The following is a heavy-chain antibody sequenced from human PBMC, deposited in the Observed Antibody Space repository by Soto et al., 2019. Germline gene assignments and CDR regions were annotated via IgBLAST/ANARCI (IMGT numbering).Heavy chain of an antibody. Sequence: GGSLRLSCAASGFTFDDYAMHWVRQAPGKGLEWVSGISWNSGSIGYADSVKGRFTISRDNAKNSLYLQMNSLRAEDTALYYCAKAHSSSSYAFDIWGQGTMVTVSS. CDR3: AKAHSSSSYAFDI. CDR1: GFTFDDYA. CDR2: ISWNSGSI. V-gene: IGHV3-9*01. D-gene: IGHD6-6*01. J-gene: IGHJ3*02.